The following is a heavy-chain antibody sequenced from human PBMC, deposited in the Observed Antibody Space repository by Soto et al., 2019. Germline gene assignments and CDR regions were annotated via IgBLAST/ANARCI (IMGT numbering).Heavy chain of an antibody. CDR2: IWYDGSNK. J-gene: IGHJ6*02. CDR1: GFTFSSYG. V-gene: IGHV3-33*01. D-gene: IGHD1-26*01. CDR3: AREGTRRGSYYPTYSSSGMDV. Sequence: SLRRSCAASGFTFSSYGMHWVRQAPGKGLEWVAVIWYDGSNKYYADSVKGRFTISRDNSKNTLYLQMNSLRAEDTAVYYCAREGTRRGSYYPTYSSSGMDVGGQGTTVPVSS.